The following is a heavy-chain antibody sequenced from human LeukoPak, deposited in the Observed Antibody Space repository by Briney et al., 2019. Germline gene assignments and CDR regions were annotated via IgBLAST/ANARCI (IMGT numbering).Heavy chain of an antibody. J-gene: IGHJ4*02. CDR2: ISSSSSYI. CDR3: ARADWDTAMIDY. CDR1: VFTFSSYS. D-gene: IGHD5-18*01. V-gene: IGHV3-21*01. Sequence: GGSLRLSCAASVFTFSSYSMNWVRQAPGKGLEGVSSISSSSSYIYYADSVKGRFTISRDNAKNSLYLQMNSLRAEDTAVYYCARADWDTAMIDYWGQGTLVTVSS.